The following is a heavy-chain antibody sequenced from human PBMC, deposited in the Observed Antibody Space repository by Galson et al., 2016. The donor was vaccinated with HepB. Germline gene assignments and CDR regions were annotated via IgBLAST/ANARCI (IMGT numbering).Heavy chain of an antibody. Sequence: SLRLSCAASGFPFSSYMMHWVRQAPGKGLVWVTRINSDGSTTIYADSVKGRFTISRDNAKNTVYQQMNRLRAEDTAVFYCARLGRYTGWYSVYWGQGTLVTVSS. CDR2: INSDGSTT. CDR3: ARLGRYTGWYSVY. V-gene: IGHV3-74*01. D-gene: IGHD3-16*02. J-gene: IGHJ4*02. CDR1: GFPFSSYM.